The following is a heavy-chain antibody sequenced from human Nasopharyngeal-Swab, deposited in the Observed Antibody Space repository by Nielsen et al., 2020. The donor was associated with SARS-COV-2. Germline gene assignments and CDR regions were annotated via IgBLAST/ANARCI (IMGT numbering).Heavy chain of an antibody. J-gene: IGHJ5*02. CDR1: GFIFGDCA. V-gene: IGHV3-73*01. Sequence: GESLKISCAGSGFIFGDCAIHWVRQSSAKGLEWVAQIDKKANNYATEYAASVKGRFTISRDDSINMAYLQMNRLNTEDTAVYYCTRENGTYNWFDTWGKGALVTVSS. CDR3: TRENGTYNWFDT. CDR2: IDKKANNYAT. D-gene: IGHD3-10*01.